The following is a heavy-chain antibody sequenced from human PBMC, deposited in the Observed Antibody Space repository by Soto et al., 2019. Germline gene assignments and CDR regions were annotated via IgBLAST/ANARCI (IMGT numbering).Heavy chain of an antibody. CDR3: ARVGTGTTSL. CDR2: INHSGST. V-gene: IGHV4-34*01. Sequence: SETLSLTCAVYVGSFSGYYWSWIRQPPGKGLEWIGEINHSGSTNYNPSLKSRVTISVDTSKNQFSLKLSSVTAADTAVYYCARVGTGTTSLWGQGTLVTVSS. CDR1: VGSFSGYY. J-gene: IGHJ4*02. D-gene: IGHD1-7*01.